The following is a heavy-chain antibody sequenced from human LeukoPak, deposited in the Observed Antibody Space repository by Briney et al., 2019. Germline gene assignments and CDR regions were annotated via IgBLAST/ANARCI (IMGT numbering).Heavy chain of an antibody. Sequence: GSLRLSCAASGFTFSSYSMNWVRQAPGKGLEWIGTIYYTGSTYYNPSLKSRVTISIDTSKNQFSLKLSSVTAADTAVYYCVCGYYSRGDYWGQGTLVTVSS. CDR2: IYYTGST. CDR1: GFTFSSYSMN. CDR3: VCGYYSRGDY. V-gene: IGHV4-59*05. D-gene: IGHD2/OR15-2a*01. J-gene: IGHJ4*02.